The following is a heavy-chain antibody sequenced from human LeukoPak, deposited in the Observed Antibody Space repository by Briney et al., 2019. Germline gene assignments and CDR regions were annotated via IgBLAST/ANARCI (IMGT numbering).Heavy chain of an antibody. V-gene: IGHV4-34*01. CDR3: ARGSTPPRYSSSPTGFDYWAKRSASRYSSSPTGFDY. CDR2: INHSGST. J-gene: IGHJ4*02. Sequence: PSETLSLTCAVYGGSFSGYYWSWVRQPPGKGLEWIGEINHSGSTNYNPSLKSRATISVDTSKSQFSLELSSVTAADTAVYYCARGSTPPRYSSSPTGFDYWAKRSASRYSSSPTGFDYWGQGTLVTVSS. D-gene: IGHD6-13*01. CDR1: GGSFSGYY.